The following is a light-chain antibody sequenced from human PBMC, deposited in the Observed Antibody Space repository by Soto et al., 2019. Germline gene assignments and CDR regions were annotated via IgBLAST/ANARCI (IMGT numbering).Light chain of an antibody. CDR2: SDN. V-gene: IGLV1-44*01. CDR1: FSNIASNS. CDR3: AAWDDSLMGV. Sequence: QSVLTQPPSASGTPGQRGTSSCSGSFSNIASNSVNWYQQLPGTAPKLLLYSDNQRPSGVPDRGSGSKSGTSASLAISGLLSEDEADYYCAAWDDSLMGVFGGGTKLTVL. J-gene: IGLJ3*02.